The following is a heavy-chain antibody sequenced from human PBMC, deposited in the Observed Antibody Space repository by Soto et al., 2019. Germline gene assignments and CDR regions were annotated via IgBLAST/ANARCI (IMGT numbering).Heavy chain of an antibody. V-gene: IGHV3-30-3*01. CDR1: GFTFGSYS. Sequence: RGSLTLSCAASGFTFGSYSMHWVRQAPGKGLEWVAVISYDGSNKYYADSVKGRFTISRDNSKNTLYLQMNSLRAEDTAVYYCAREVSGYGMDVWGKGTTVTVSP. CDR2: ISYDGSNK. J-gene: IGHJ6*04. CDR3: AREVSGYGMDV. D-gene: IGHD2-21*01.